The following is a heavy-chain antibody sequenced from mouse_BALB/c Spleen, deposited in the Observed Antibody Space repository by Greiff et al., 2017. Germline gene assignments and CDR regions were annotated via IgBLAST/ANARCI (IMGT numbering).Heavy chain of an antibody. V-gene: IGHV2-6-7*01. J-gene: IGHJ1*01. CDR3: ARGGGLRLYGWYFDV. CDR2: IWGDGST. D-gene: IGHD2-4*01. CDR1: GFSLTGYG. Sequence: QVQLKESGPGLVAPSQSLSITCTVSGFSLTGYGVNWVRQPPGTGLEWLGMIWGDGSTDYNSALKSRLSISKDNSKSQVFLKMNSLQTDDTARYYCARGGGLRLYGWYFDVWGAGTTVTVSS.